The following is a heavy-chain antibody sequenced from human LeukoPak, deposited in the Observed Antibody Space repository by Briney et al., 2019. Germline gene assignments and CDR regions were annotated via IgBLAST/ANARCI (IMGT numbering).Heavy chain of an antibody. J-gene: IGHJ4*02. CDR2: ISAYNGNT. Sequence: EASVKVSCKASGYTFTSYGISWVRQAPGQGLEWMGWISAYNGNTNYAQKLQGRVTMTTDTSTSTAYMELRSLRSDDTAVYYCARDMREYDFWSGYYSPAWPGFDYWGQGTLVTVSS. CDR1: GYTFTSYG. V-gene: IGHV1-18*01. CDR3: ARDMREYDFWSGYYSPAWPGFDY. D-gene: IGHD3-3*01.